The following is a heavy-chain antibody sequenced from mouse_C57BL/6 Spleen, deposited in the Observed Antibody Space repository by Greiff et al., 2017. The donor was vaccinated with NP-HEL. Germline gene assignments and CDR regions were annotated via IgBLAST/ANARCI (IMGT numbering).Heavy chain of an antibody. J-gene: IGHJ1*03. CDR3: ARDYGSSLYGYFDV. Sequence: VQLQQSGAELVLPGSSVKMSCKTSGYTFTSYGIHLLQPRPGHGLEWIVYIYIGNGYTEYNEKFKGKATLTSDTSSSTAYMQLSSLTSEDSAIYFCARDYGSSLYGYFDVWGTGTTVTVSS. CDR1: GYTFTSYG. D-gene: IGHD1-1*01. CDR2: IYIGNGYT. V-gene: IGHV1-58*01.